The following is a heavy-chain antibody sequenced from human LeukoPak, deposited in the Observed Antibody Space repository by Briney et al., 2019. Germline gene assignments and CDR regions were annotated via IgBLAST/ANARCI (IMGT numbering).Heavy chain of an antibody. J-gene: IGHJ4*02. CDR2: INHSGST. D-gene: IGHD3-3*01. V-gene: IGHV4-39*07. CDR1: GGSISNSDYF. CDR3: ARGRDFWSGYYHY. Sequence: SETLSLTCTVSGGSISNSDYFWGWIRQPPGKGLEWIGEINHSGSTNYNPSLKSRVTISVDTSKNQFSLKLSSVTAADTAVYHCARGRDFWSGYYHYWGQGTLVTVSS.